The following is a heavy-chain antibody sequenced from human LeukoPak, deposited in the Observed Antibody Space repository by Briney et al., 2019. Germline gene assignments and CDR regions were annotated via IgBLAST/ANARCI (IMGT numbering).Heavy chain of an antibody. CDR2: INPNSGGT. CDR1: GYTFTGYY. J-gene: IGHJ4*02. Sequence: ASVKVSCKASGYTFTGYYMHWVRQAPGQGLEWMGWINPNSGGTNYAQKFQGRVTMTRDTSISTAYMELSRLRSDDTAVYYCARAQWLVRGFDYWGQGTLVTVSS. D-gene: IGHD6-19*01. V-gene: IGHV1-2*02. CDR3: ARAQWLVRGFDY.